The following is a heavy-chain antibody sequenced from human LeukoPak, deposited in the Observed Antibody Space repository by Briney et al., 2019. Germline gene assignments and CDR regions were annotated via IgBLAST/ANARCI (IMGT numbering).Heavy chain of an antibody. J-gene: IGHJ5*02. V-gene: IGHV3-23*01. Sequence: GGSLRLSCVASGFTFSRFAISWVRHAPGKGLECVSTIAGSGGNKYYAVSVKGRFTVSRDNSKNTLYLQMNGLRVEDTAVYYCAKDRGDVVLPHFYNWFDPWGQETLVPVSS. D-gene: IGHD2/OR15-2a*01. CDR2: IAGSGGNK. CDR1: GFTFSRFA. CDR3: AKDRGDVVLPHFYNWFDP.